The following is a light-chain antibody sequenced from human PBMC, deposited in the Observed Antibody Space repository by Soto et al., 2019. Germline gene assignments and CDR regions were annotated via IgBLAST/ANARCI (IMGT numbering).Light chain of an antibody. CDR1: QIIGSW. Sequence: DIQMTQSPSSVSASIGDRVTITCRASQIIGSWLAWYQQKPGIAPTLLIYAASSLQSGVPSRFSGSGSGSDFTLTITSLQAEDSATYYCQQDNSFPFTFGPGTKVDIK. V-gene: IGKV1-12*02. CDR2: AAS. CDR3: QQDNSFPFT. J-gene: IGKJ3*01.